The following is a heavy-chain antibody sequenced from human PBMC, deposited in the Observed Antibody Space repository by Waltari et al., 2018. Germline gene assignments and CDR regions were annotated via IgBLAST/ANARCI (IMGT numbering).Heavy chain of an antibody. Sequence: EVQLVESGGGLVKPGGSLRLSCAASGFTFSNAWMSWVRQAPGKGLEWVGRIKSKTDGGTTDYAAPVKGRFTISRDDSKNTLYLQMNSLKTEDTAVYYCTTRVYGDYRYYYGMDVWGQGTTVTVSS. D-gene: IGHD4-17*01. CDR1: GFTFSNAW. CDR2: IKSKTDGGTT. J-gene: IGHJ6*02. V-gene: IGHV3-15*01. CDR3: TTRVYGDYRYYYGMDV.